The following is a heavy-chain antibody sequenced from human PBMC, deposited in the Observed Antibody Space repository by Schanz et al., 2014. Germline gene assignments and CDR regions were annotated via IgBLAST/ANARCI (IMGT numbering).Heavy chain of an antibody. J-gene: IGHJ3*02. CDR2: ISGGGGTT. CDR1: GFTFSSYA. D-gene: IGHD3-10*01. Sequence: EVQLLESGGGLVQPGGSLRLSCAASGFTFSSYAMSWVRQAPGKGLEWVSAISGGGGTTYYADSVKGRFTISRDNSKNTVYLQMNSLRPGDTAVYYCAKGRFGELSAFDIWGQGTMVTVSS. V-gene: IGHV3-23*01. CDR3: AKGRFGELSAFDI.